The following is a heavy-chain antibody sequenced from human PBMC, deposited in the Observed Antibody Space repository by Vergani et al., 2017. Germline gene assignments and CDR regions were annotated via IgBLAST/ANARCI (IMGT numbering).Heavy chain of an antibody. Sequence: QVQLPQSGPGLVKPSQTLSLTCAISGDSVSSNSAAWIWIRQSPSRGLEWLGRTYYRSKWYTDYAVSVISRIPINPYTSKNQFSLQLNSVTPENTVVYYCASDSYGSQIFDYWGQGTLVTVSS. CDR3: ASDSYGSQIFDY. CDR1: GDSVSSNSAA. V-gene: IGHV6-1*01. J-gene: IGHJ4*02. D-gene: IGHD5-18*01. CDR2: TYYRSKWYT.